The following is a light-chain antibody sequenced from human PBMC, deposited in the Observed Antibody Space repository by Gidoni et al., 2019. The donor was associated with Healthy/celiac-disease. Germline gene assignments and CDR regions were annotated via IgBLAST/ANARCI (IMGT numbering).Light chain of an antibody. CDR1: QSVSSN. J-gene: IGKJ4*01. CDR3: QQYNNWAALT. CDR2: GAS. Sequence: ELVLPQSPATLSVSPGERATLSCRASQSVSSNLAWYQQKPGQAPRLLIYGASTRATGSPARCSGSGSGTEFTLTISSLQSEDFAVYYCQQYNNWAALTFGGGTKVEIK. V-gene: IGKV3-15*01.